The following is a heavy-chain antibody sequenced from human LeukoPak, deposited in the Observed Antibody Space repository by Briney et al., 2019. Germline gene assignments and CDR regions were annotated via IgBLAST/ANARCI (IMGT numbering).Heavy chain of an antibody. J-gene: IGHJ6*02. CDR2: IYAGGST. CDR3: AREGYASGTRYGMDV. V-gene: IGHV3-66*01. CDR1: GFTVTNNY. D-gene: IGHD3-10*01. Sequence: GGSLRLSCAASGFTVTNNYMSWVRQAPGKGLEWVSVIYAGGSTSYADSVKGRFTISRDSSNNTLYLQMNSLRAEHTAVYYCAREGYASGTRYGMDVWGQGTTVTVSS.